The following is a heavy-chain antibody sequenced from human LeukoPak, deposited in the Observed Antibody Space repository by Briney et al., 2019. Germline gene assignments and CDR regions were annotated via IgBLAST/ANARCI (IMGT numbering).Heavy chain of an antibody. J-gene: IGHJ4*02. V-gene: IGHV4-31*01. CDR3: ARNADMYYYVDK. CDR1: GGSISPYY. D-gene: IGHD3-10*02. Sequence: TPSLTCSVSGGSISPYYWSWIPEHPGKGLEWIGGIYYSGSTYSNPSLKSPVTISVDTSKNQFSLSLRSGTAADTAVYYCARNADMYYYVDKGGQGTLVTVSS. CDR2: IYYSGST.